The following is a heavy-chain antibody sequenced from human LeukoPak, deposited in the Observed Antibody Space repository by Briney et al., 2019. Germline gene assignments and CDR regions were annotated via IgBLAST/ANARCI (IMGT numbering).Heavy chain of an antibody. CDR3: AREAVTRDYFDY. CDR1: GFTVSSNY. V-gene: IGHV3-53*01. CDR2: IYSGGST. D-gene: IGHD4-17*01. J-gene: IGHJ4*02. Sequence: GGSLRLSRAASGFTVSSNYMNWVRQAPGKRLEWVSVIYSGGSTYYADSVKGRFTISRDNSKNTLYLQMNSLRAEDTAVYYCAREAVTRDYFDYWGQGTLVTVSS.